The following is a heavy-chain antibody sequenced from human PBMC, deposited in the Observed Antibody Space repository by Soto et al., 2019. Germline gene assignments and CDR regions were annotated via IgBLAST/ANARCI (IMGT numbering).Heavy chain of an antibody. CDR1: GYTFTSYD. D-gene: IGHD3-3*01. CDR2: MNPNSGNT. Sequence: ASVKVSCKASGYTFTSYDIIWVRQATGQGLEWMGWMNPNSGNTGYAQKFQGRVTMTRNTSISTAYMELSSLRSEDTAVYYCAVLRITIFGVVVNYGVDVWGQGTTVTVSS. V-gene: IGHV1-8*01. J-gene: IGHJ6*02. CDR3: AVLRITIFGVVVNYGVDV.